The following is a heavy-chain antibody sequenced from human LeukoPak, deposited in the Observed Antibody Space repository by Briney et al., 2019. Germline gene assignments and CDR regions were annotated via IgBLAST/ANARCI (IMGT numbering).Heavy chain of an antibody. Sequence: GGSLRLSCAASGFTFSSYWMSWVRQAPGKGLEWVANIKQDGSEKYYVDSVKGRFTISRDNAKNSLYLQMNSLRAEDTAVYYCARASYYYDSSGYYFGGYYFDYWGQGTLVTVSS. CDR1: GFTFSSYW. CDR2: IKQDGSEK. J-gene: IGHJ4*02. V-gene: IGHV3-7*01. D-gene: IGHD3-22*01. CDR3: ARASYYYDSSGYYFGGYYFDY.